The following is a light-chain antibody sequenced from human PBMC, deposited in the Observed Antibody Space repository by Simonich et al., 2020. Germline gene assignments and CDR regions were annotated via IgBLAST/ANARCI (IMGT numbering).Light chain of an antibody. J-gene: IGLJ3*02. V-gene: IGLV6-57*01. CDR2: EDN. Sequence: NFMLTQPHSVSESPGKTVTISCTRSSGSIASTNVQWYQPRPGSSPTTVIYEDNQRPSGVPGRFSGSIDSSSNSASLTISGLKTEDEADYYCQSYDSSNWVFGGGTKLTVL. CDR1: SGSIASTN. CDR3: QSYDSSNWV.